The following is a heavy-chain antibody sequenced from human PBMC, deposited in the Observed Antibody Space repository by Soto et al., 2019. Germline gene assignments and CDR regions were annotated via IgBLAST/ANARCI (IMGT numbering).Heavy chain of an antibody. V-gene: IGHV3-23*01. CDR2: ISGSGGST. Sequence: GGSLRLSCAASGFTFSSCAMSWVRQAPGKGLEWVSAISGSGGSTYYADSVKGRFTISRDNSKNTLYLQMNSLRAEDTAVYYCAKSLGITMVRGVMDVWGQGTTVTVSS. J-gene: IGHJ6*02. D-gene: IGHD3-10*01. CDR3: AKSLGITMVRGVMDV. CDR1: GFTFSSCA.